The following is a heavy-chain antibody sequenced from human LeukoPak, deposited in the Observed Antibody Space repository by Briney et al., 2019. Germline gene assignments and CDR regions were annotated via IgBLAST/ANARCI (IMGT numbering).Heavy chain of an antibody. D-gene: IGHD5-18*01. Sequence: GGSLRLSCATSGFNFHRYTIHWVRHAPGKGLEWVSGISWNSGSIGYADSVKGRFTISRDNAKNSLYLQMNSLRAEDTALYYCAKGGYSYGQLDYWGQGTLVTVSS. CDR1: GFNFHRYT. J-gene: IGHJ4*02. V-gene: IGHV3-9*01. CDR2: ISWNSGSI. CDR3: AKGGYSYGQLDY.